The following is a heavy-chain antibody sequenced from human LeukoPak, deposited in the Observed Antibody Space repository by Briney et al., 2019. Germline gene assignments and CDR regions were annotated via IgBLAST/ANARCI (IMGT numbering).Heavy chain of an antibody. Sequence: SETLSLTCTVSGGSISSSSYYWTWIRQSPGKGLEWIGYIYYSGTTNYNPSLKSRVTISVDTSKKQFSLKLSSVTAADTAVYYCARLRDYYFDYWGQGTLVTVSS. V-gene: IGHV4-61*01. D-gene: IGHD4/OR15-4a*01. CDR3: ARLRDYYFDY. CDR2: IYYSGTT. J-gene: IGHJ4*02. CDR1: GGSISSSSYY.